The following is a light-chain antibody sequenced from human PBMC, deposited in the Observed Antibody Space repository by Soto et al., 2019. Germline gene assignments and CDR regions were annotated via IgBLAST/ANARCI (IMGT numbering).Light chain of an antibody. Sequence: EIVLTQSPGTLSLSPGERATLSCRASQSVTSSYLTWYQQKPGQAPRLLIYGASSRAAGIPDRFSGSGSGTDFTLTINRLGPEDVAVYYCQHYGTSLSWTFGQGTKVEIK. CDR1: QSVTSSY. J-gene: IGKJ1*01. CDR3: QHYGTSLSWT. CDR2: GAS. V-gene: IGKV3-20*01.